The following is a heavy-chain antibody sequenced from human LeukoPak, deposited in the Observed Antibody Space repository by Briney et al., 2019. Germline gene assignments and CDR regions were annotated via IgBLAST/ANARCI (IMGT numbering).Heavy chain of an antibody. D-gene: IGHD6-13*01. Sequence: PGRSLRLSCAASGFTFSSYAMSWVRQAPGKGLEWVSAISGSGGSIYYADSVKGRFTISRDNSKNTLYLQMNSLRAEDTAVYYCAKEGAVGAGTRYFDYWGQGTLVTVSS. CDR3: AKEGAVGAGTRYFDY. J-gene: IGHJ4*02. V-gene: IGHV3-23*01. CDR2: ISGSGGSI. CDR1: GFTFSSYA.